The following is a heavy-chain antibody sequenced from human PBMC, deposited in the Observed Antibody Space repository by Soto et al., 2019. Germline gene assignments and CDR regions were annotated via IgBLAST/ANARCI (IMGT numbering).Heavy chain of an antibody. D-gene: IGHD6-13*01. Sequence: QVKLVQSGAEVKKPGSSVKVSCKASGGTFSSYAISWVRQAPGQGLEWMGGIIPIFGTANYAQKFQGRVTITADESTGTAYMELSSLRAEDTAVYYCASWDEDEPEGIAAAGTDYWGQGTLVTVSS. CDR1: GGTFSSYA. V-gene: IGHV1-69*01. J-gene: IGHJ4*02. CDR3: ASWDEDEPEGIAAAGTDY. CDR2: IIPIFGTA.